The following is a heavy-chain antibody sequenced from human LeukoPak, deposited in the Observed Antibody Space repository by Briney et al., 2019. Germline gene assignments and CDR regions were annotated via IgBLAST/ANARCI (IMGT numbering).Heavy chain of an antibody. CDR3: ARRGSPRDLYYDFWSGHQYYFDY. Sequence: PSETLSLTCTVSGDSISSGSYYWNWIRQPAGKGLEWIGRIYTSVSTNYNPSLKSRVTISVDTSKNQFSLKLSSVTAADTAVYYCARRGSPRDLYYDFWSGHQYYFDYWGQGTLVTVSS. CDR2: IYTSVST. D-gene: IGHD3-3*01. J-gene: IGHJ4*02. V-gene: IGHV4-61*02. CDR1: GDSISSGSYY.